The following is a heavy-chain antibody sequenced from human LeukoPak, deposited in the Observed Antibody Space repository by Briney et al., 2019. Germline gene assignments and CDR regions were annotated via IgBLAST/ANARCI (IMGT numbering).Heavy chain of an antibody. D-gene: IGHD3-10*01. J-gene: IGHJ4*02. CDR3: ARDWGGSGSYYGY. CDR1: GGSISSSSYY. V-gene: IGHV4-39*02. Sequence: SETLSLTCTVSGGSISSSSYYWGWIRQPPGKGLEWIGSIYYSGSTYYNPSLKSRVTISVDTSKNQFSLKLSSVTAADTAVYYCARDWGGSGSYYGYWGQGTLVTVSS. CDR2: IYYSGST.